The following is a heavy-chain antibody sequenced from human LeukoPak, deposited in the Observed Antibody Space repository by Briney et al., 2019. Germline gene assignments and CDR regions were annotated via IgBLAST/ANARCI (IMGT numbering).Heavy chain of an antibody. V-gene: IGHV1-69*04. Sequence: ASVKVSCKASGGTFSSYAISWVRQAPGQGLEWMGRIIPILGIANYAQKFQGRVTITADKSTSTAYMELSSLRSEDTAVYYCARPIGSGGSLSAFDIWGQGTMVTVSS. CDR1: GGTFSSYA. CDR3: ARPIGSGGSLSAFDI. D-gene: IGHD2-15*01. CDR2: IIPILGIA. J-gene: IGHJ3*02.